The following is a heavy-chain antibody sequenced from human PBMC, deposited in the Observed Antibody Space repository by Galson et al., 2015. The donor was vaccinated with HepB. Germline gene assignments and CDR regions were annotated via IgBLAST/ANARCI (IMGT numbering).Heavy chain of an antibody. CDR3: ARVGGRYSSGWAPFDY. D-gene: IGHD6-19*01. CDR1: GGSISSYY. Sequence: ETLSLTCTVSGGSISSYYWSWIRQPPGKGLEWIGYIYYSGSTNYNPSLKSRVTISVDTSKNQFSLKLSSVTAADTAVYYCARVGGRYSSGWAPFDYWGQGTLVTVSS. J-gene: IGHJ4*02. V-gene: IGHV4-59*01. CDR2: IYYSGST.